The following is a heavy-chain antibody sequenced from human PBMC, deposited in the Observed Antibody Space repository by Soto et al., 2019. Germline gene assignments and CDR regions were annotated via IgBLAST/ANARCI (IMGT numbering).Heavy chain of an antibody. J-gene: IGHJ4*02. D-gene: IGHD3-22*01. CDR3: ARGAYYYDGSGLSY. V-gene: IGHV3-48*01. CDR1: GFTFSSYS. Sequence: EVQLVESGGGLVQPGGSLRLSCAASGFTFSSYSMNWVRQAPGKGLEWVSYISSSSSTIYYADSVKGRFTISRDNAEDALYLQMDSLRAEGTAVYYCARGAYYYDGSGLSYWGQGTLVTVSS. CDR2: ISSSSSTI.